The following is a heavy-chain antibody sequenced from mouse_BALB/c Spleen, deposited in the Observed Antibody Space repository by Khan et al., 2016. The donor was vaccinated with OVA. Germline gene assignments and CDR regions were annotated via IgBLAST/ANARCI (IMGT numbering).Heavy chain of an antibody. Sequence: EVQLQESGPGLVKPSQSLSLTCSVTDYSITSGYYWNWIRQFPGNKLEWMAYINYDGNINYNPSLKNRISITRDTSKNQFFLKLDSVTTEDTATYFCASSYGYVGFAYWGQGTLVTVSA. CDR2: INYDGNI. V-gene: IGHV3-6*02. CDR1: DYSITSGYY. J-gene: IGHJ3*01. CDR3: ASSYGYVGFAY. D-gene: IGHD1-2*01.